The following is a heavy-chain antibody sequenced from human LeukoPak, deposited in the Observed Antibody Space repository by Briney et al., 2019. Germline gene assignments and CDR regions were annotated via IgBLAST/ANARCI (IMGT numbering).Heavy chain of an antibody. V-gene: IGHV3-23*01. Sequence: GGSLRLSCTGSGFTFNTYAMSWVRQAPGKGLEWVSVISGSGRTTYYADSVKGRFTISRDNSKNTLFLQMNSLRAEDTAVYYCARSVAKVGHYYYYGMDVWGQGTTVTVSS. J-gene: IGHJ6*02. CDR3: ARSVAKVGHYYYYGMDV. CDR1: GFTFNTYA. CDR2: ISGSGRTT. D-gene: IGHD5/OR15-5a*01.